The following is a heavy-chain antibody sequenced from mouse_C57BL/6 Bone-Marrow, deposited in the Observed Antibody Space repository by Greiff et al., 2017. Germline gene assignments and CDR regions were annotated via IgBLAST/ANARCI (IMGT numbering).Heavy chain of an antibody. Sequence: QVQLQQPGAELVRPGSSVKLSCKASGYTFTSYWMDWVKQRPGQGLEWIGNIYPSDSETHYNQKFKDKATLTVDKSSSTAYMQLSSLTSEDSAVYDYARKNYGPLVFDYWGQGTTLTVSA. J-gene: IGHJ2*01. CDR2: IYPSDSET. D-gene: IGHD1-1*01. V-gene: IGHV1-61*01. CDR3: ARKNYGPLVFDY. CDR1: GYTFTSYW.